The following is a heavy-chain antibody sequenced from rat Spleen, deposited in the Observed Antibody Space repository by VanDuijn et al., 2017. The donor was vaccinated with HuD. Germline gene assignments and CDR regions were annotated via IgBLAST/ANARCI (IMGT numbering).Heavy chain of an antibody. V-gene: IGHV5-22*01. CDR1: GFTFSSFP. J-gene: IGHJ1*01. CDR2: ISYEGTTN. Sequence: EVQLVESGGGLVQPGRSLKLSCAASGFTFSSFPMAWVRQAPKKGLEWVASISYEGTTNYYGDSVKGRFTVSRDNAESTLYLQMNSLRSEDTATYFCTREETLYWYFDFWGPGTMVTVSS. D-gene: IGHD3-4*01. CDR3: TREETLYWYFDF.